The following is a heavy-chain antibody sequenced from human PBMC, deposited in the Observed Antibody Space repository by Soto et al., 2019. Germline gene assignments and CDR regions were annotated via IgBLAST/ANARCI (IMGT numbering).Heavy chain of an antibody. CDR1: GFTFSSYA. D-gene: IGHD6-13*01. Sequence: GSLRLSCAASGFTFSSYAMHWVRQAPGKGLEWVAVISYDGSNKYYADSVKGRFTISRDNSKNTLYLQMNSLRAEDTAVYYCARDGDSGRPFFDYWGQGTLVIVSS. CDR2: ISYDGSNK. CDR3: ARDGDSGRPFFDY. J-gene: IGHJ4*02. V-gene: IGHV3-30-3*01.